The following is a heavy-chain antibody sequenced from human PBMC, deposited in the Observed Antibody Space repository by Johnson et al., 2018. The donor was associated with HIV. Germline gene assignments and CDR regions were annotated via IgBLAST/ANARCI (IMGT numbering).Heavy chain of an antibody. CDR3: ARYSGSYHGLDI. V-gene: IGHV3-66*01. J-gene: IGHJ3*02. Sequence: MQLVESGGGLVQSGGSLRLSCGASGFTVSSNYMNWVRQAPGKGLEWVSVIYSGGSTYYADSVKGRFTISRDNSKNTLYLQMNSLRAEDTAMYYCARYSGSYHGLDIWGQGTMVTVSS. D-gene: IGHD1-26*01. CDR1: GFTVSSNY. CDR2: IYSGGST.